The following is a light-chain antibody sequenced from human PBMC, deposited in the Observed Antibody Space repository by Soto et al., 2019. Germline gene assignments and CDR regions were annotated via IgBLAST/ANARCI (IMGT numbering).Light chain of an antibody. CDR1: RSDVGGYNY. CDR2: DVT. Sequence: QSALTQPASVSGFPGQSITISCTGSRSDVGGYNYVSWYQQHPAKAPKMIIYDVTSRPSGVSYRFSGSKSGNTASLTISGLQAEDEADYYCSSFTTVNTLVVFGGGTKLTVL. V-gene: IGLV2-14*03. CDR3: SSFTTVNTLVV. J-gene: IGLJ3*02.